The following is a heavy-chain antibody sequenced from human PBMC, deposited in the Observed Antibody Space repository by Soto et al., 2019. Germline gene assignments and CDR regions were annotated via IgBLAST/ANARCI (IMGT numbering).Heavy chain of an antibody. CDR3: VRGKTTPDY. J-gene: IGHJ4*02. V-gene: IGHV3-23*01. CDR1: GFTFSRFA. Sequence: PGGSLRLSCAASGFTFSRFALSWVRQAPGKGLQWVSSIVDSGDTTYYADSVKGRFAISRDNSKNTLFLQMNSLGAEDTAVYYCVRGKTTPDYWGQGTLVTVSS. D-gene: IGHD1-7*01. CDR2: IVDSGDTT.